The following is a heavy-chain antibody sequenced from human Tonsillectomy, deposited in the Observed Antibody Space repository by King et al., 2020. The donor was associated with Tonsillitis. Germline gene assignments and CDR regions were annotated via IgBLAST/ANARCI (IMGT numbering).Heavy chain of an antibody. D-gene: IGHD2-2*02. J-gene: IGHJ4*02. CDR3: ARGSRYYTNY. V-gene: IGHV3-74*01. CDR1: GFTFSSFW. Sequence: VQLVESGGDLVQPGGSLRLSCAASGFTFSSFWMHWVRQTPGKGLGWVSRINSDGRTTSYADSVKGRFTISRDNAKNTLYLQMDSLRAEDTAVYYCARGSRYYTNYWGQGTLVTVSS. CDR2: INSDGRTT.